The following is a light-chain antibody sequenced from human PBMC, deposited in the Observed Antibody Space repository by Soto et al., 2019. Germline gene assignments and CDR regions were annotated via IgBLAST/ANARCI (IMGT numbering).Light chain of an antibody. CDR3: QQYNNWPRT. J-gene: IGKJ1*01. CDR1: QNVSSN. CDR2: AAS. V-gene: IGKV3-15*01. Sequence: EVVMTQSPATLSVSPGERDTLSCRASQNVSSNLAWFQQKPGQAPRLLIYAASTRATGLPARFSGSASGSDFSLTISRLQSDDSAIYYCQQYNNWPRTLGQGTKVDIK.